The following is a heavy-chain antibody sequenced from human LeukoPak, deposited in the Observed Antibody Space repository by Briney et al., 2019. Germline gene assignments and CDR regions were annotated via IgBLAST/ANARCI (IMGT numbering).Heavy chain of an antibody. CDR1: GGTFSNFS. Sequence: SVKVSCKASGGTFSNFSISWVRRAPGQGLEWMGGVIPMFITPDYAQKFQGRVTITADKFTSTVYMELSSLRSEDTAVYYCARTIYVDTAILVRHYYSSMDVWGKGTTVIVSS. V-gene: IGHV1-69*06. D-gene: IGHD5-18*01. CDR2: VIPMFITP. CDR3: ARTIYVDTAILVRHYYSSMDV. J-gene: IGHJ6*03.